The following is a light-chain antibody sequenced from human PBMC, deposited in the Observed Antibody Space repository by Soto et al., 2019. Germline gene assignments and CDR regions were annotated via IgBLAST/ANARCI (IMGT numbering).Light chain of an antibody. CDR3: QEYKDRPFT. J-gene: IGKJ3*01. CDR1: QSVSNT. V-gene: IGKV3-15*01. CDR2: HAS. Sequence: EIVMTQSPAILSVSPGERATLSCRASQSVSNTLAWYQQKPGQAPRLLIYHASTMATGIPARFSGSGSGTEFTLTISSLQSEDFALYYCQEYKDRPFTFGPGTRLDIK.